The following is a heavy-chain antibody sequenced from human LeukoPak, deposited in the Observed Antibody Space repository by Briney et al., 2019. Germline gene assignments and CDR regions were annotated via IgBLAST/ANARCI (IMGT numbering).Heavy chain of an antibody. V-gene: IGHV3-7*03. CDR1: GFTFSSYA. J-gene: IGHJ6*02. D-gene: IGHD2-2*01. Sequence: GGSLRLSCVASGFTFSSYAMSWVRQAPEEGLEWVANIRPDGSQKYYVDSARGRFTISRDNAKSSLYLQMSSLRPEDTATYYCARDFQPRYCSSSSCSPAWGQGTTVTVSS. CDR3: ARDFQPRYCSSSSCSPA. CDR2: IRPDGSQK.